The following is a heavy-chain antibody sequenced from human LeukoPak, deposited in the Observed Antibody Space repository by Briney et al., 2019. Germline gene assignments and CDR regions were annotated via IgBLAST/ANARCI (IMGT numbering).Heavy chain of an antibody. J-gene: IGHJ4*02. CDR3: AKVNPDTSGYYADDY. D-gene: IGHD3-22*01. CDR1: GFTFSSYD. CDR2: ISGSGGRT. Sequence: PGGSLRLSCAVSGFTFSSYDMSWVRQAPGKGLEWVAGISGSGGRTDNADSVKGRFTISRDNSKDTLYLQMNSLRAEDTAVYYCAKVNPDTSGYYADDYWGQGTLVTVSS. V-gene: IGHV3-23*01.